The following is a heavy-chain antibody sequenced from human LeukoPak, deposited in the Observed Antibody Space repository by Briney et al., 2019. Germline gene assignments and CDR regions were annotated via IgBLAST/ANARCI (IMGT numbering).Heavy chain of an antibody. CDR1: GFTFSNYN. V-gene: IGHV3-21*01. Sequence: GGSLRLSCAASGFTFSNYNMNWVRQAPGKGLEWVSSISSSSDYIYHADSVKGRFTISRDNAKNSLYLQMSSLRAEDTAVYYCARGPSGYHNTGGQGTLVTVSP. J-gene: IGHJ4*02. CDR3: ARGPSGYHNT. D-gene: IGHD5-12*01. CDR2: ISSSSDYI.